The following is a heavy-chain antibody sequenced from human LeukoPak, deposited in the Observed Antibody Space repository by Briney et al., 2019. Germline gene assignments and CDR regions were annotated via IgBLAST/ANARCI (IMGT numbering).Heavy chain of an antibody. Sequence: GASVKVSCKASGYTFTGYYMHWVRQAPGQGLEWMGWINPNSGGTNYAQKFQGWVTMTRDTSISTAYMELSRLRSDDTAVYYCARVPPTDGDYSAFDIWGQGTMVTVSS. V-gene: IGHV1-2*04. J-gene: IGHJ3*02. CDR2: INPNSGGT. D-gene: IGHD4-17*01. CDR3: ARVPPTDGDYSAFDI. CDR1: GYTFTGYY.